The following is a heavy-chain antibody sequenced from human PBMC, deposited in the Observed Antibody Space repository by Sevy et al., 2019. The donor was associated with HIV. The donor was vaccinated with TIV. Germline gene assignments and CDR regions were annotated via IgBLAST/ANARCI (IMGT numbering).Heavy chain of an antibody. Sequence: GWSLRLSCAASGFTFSSYGMHWVRQAPGKGLEWVAVISYDGSNKYYADSVKGRFTISRDNSKNTLYLQMNSLRAEDTAVYYCAKALGQVLRFLEWLGGMDVWGQGTTVTVSS. CDR3: AKALGQVLRFLEWLGGMDV. V-gene: IGHV3-30*18. CDR2: ISYDGSNK. J-gene: IGHJ6*02. D-gene: IGHD3-3*01. CDR1: GFTFSSYG.